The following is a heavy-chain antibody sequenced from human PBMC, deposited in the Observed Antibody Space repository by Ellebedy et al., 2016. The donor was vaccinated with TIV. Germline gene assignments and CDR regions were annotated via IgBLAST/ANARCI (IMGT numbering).Heavy chain of an antibody. Sequence: PGGSLRLSCAASGFTFSSYNMNWVRQAPGKGLEWVSYISSSSTTIYYADSVKGRFIISRDNAKNSLYLQMNSLRAEDTAVYYCARRYCSSTSCLMDVWGQGTTVTVSS. J-gene: IGHJ6*02. CDR2: ISSSSTTI. D-gene: IGHD2-2*01. CDR1: GFTFSSYN. V-gene: IGHV3-48*01. CDR3: ARRYCSSTSCLMDV.